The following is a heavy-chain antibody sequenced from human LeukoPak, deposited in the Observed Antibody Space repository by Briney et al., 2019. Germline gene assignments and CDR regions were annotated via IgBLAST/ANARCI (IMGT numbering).Heavy chain of an antibody. V-gene: IGHV4-59*01. CDR3: AREQYLGSLDY. Sequence: SETLSLTCTVSGGSISSYYWSWVRQPPGKGLEWIGYIYYSGSTNYNPSLKSRVTISVDTSKNQFSLKLSSVTAADTAVYYCAREQYLGSLDYWGQGTLVTVSS. CDR1: GGSISSYY. D-gene: IGHD7-27*01. CDR2: IYYSGST. J-gene: IGHJ4*02.